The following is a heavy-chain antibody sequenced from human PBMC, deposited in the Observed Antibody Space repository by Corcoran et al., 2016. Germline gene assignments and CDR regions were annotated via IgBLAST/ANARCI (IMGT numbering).Heavy chain of an antibody. CDR1: GFTFSNAW. CDR3: ARKGQERNFDY. Sequence: VQLVESGGGLVKPGGSLRLSCAASGFTFSNAWMNWIRQPPGKGLEWIGEINHSGSTNYNPSLKSRVTISVDTSKNQFSLKLSSVTAADTAVYYCARKGQERNFDYWGQGTLVTVSS. CDR2: INHSGST. J-gene: IGHJ4*02. V-gene: IGHV4-34*01.